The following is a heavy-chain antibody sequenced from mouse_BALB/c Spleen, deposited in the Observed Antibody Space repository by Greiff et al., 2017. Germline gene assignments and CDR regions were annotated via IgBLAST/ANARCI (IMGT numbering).Heavy chain of an antibody. D-gene: IGHD2-1*01. Sequence: EVMLVESGGGLVQPGGSLKLSCAASGFTFSSYTMSWVRQTPEKRLEWVAYISNGGGSTYYPDTVKGRFTISRDNAKNTLYLQMSSLKSEDTAMYYCARPIYYGNSYAMDYWGQGTSVTVSS. V-gene: IGHV5-12-2*01. CDR2: ISNGGGST. CDR1: GFTFSSYT. J-gene: IGHJ4*01. CDR3: ARPIYYGNSYAMDY.